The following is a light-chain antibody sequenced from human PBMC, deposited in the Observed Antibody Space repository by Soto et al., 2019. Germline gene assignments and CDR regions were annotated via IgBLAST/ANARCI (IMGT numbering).Light chain of an antibody. CDR2: DVS. V-gene: IGLV2-11*01. Sequence: QSVLTQPRSVSGSPGQSVTISCTGTSSDVGGYNYVSWYQQHPGKAPKLMIYDVSKRPSGVPDRFSGSKAGNTASLTISGLPAEDEADYYGCSFAGCYRVVFGGGTKVTVL. CDR3: CSFAGCYRVV. CDR1: SSDVGGYNY. J-gene: IGLJ2*01.